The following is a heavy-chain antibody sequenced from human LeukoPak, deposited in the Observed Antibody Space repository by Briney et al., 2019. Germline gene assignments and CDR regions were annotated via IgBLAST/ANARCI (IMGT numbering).Heavy chain of an antibody. CDR3: ARPKTYDYVWWSYRSNWFDP. CDR1: GGSFSGYY. CDR2: INHSGST. V-gene: IGHV4-34*01. Sequence: SETLSLTCAVYGGSFSGYYWSWIRQPPGKGLEWIGEINHSGSTNYNPSLKSRVTISVDTSKNQFSLKLSSVTAADTAVYYCARPKTYDYVWWSYRSNWFDPWGQGTLVTVSS. J-gene: IGHJ5*02. D-gene: IGHD3-16*02.